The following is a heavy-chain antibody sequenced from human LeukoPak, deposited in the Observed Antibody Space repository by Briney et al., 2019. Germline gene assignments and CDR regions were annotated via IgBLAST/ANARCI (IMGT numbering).Heavy chain of an antibody. D-gene: IGHD1-1*01. CDR1: GYTFTSYG. CDR3: ASQLEEDNLFDP. CDR2: VSAYSGNT. J-gene: IGHJ5*02. V-gene: IGHV1-18*01. Sequence: ASVKVSCKASGYTFTSYGISWVRQARGQGLEWMGWVSAYSGNTNYAQKLQGRVTMTTDTSTSTAYMELRSLRSDDTAVYYCASQLEEDNLFDPWGQGTLVTVSS.